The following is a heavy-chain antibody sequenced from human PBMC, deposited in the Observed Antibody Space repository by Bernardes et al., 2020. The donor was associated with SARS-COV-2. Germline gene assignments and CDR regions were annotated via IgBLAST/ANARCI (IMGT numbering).Heavy chain of an antibody. CDR2: ISWNSGSR. J-gene: IGHJ6*02. V-gene: IGHV3-9*01. CDR3: AKDINVISYGMDV. Sequence: GGSLRLSCAASGFTFDDYAMHWVRQAPGKGLEWVSGISWNSGSRVYADSVKGRFTISRDNAKNSLYLQMNSLRAEDTALYYCAKDINVISYGMDVWGQGTTVTDSS. CDR1: GFTFDDYA.